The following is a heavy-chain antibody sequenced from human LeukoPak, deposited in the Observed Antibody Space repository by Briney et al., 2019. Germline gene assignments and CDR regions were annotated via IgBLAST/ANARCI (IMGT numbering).Heavy chain of an antibody. Sequence: PGRSLRLSCAASGFIFDDYAMPWVRQAPGKGLEWVSGISWNSGSIGYADSVKGRFTISRDNAKNSLYLQMNSLRAEDTALYYCAKDKDGSSDAFDIWGQGTMVTVSS. CDR3: AKDKDGSSDAFDI. V-gene: IGHV3-9*01. CDR1: GFIFDDYA. CDR2: ISWNSGSI. D-gene: IGHD3-22*01. J-gene: IGHJ3*02.